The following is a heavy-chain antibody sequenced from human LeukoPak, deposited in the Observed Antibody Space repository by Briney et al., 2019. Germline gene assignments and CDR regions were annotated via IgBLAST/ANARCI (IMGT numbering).Heavy chain of an antibody. CDR2: IYYSGST. D-gene: IGHD7-27*01. CDR3: ARAPPNWGSWGYFDY. V-gene: IGHV4-59*01. Sequence: PSETLSLTCTVPGGSITSYYWSWIRQPPGKGLEWIGYIYYSGSTNYNPSLKNRVTISVDTSKNQFSLKLSSVTAADTAVYYCARAPPNWGSWGYFDYWGQGTLVTVSS. CDR1: GGSITSYY. J-gene: IGHJ4*02.